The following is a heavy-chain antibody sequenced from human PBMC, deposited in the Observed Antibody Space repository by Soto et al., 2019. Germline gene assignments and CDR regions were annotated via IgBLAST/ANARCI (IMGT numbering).Heavy chain of an antibody. CDR3: ARDLPNPGPAPPGTFDI. CDR1: GFTVSSNY. D-gene: IGHD7-27*01. CDR2: IYSGGST. J-gene: IGHJ3*02. V-gene: IGHV3-53*01. Sequence: GGSLRLSCAASGFTVSSNYMSWVRQAPGKGLEWVSVIYSGGSTYYADSVKGRFTISRDNSKNTLYLQMNSLRAEDTAVYYCARDLPNPGPAPPGTFDIWGQGTMVTVSS.